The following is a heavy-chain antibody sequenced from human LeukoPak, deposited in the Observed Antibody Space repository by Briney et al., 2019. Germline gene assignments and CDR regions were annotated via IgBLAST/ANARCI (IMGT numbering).Heavy chain of an antibody. CDR3: AREVSGSYHTYYYYGMDV. Sequence: GGSLRLSCAASGFTFSSYGMHWVRQAPGKGLEWVAFIRYDGSNKYYADSVKGRFTISRDNSKNTLYLQMNSLRAEDTAVYYCAREVSGSYHTYYYYGMDVWGQGTTVTVSS. CDR2: IRYDGSNK. CDR1: GFTFSSYG. J-gene: IGHJ6*02. V-gene: IGHV3-30*02. D-gene: IGHD1-26*01.